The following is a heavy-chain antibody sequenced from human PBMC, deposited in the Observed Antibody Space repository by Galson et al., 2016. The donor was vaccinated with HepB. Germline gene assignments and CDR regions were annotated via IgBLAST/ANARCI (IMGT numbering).Heavy chain of an antibody. Sequence: SLRLSCADSGFTFSTYGMHWVRQAPGEGLEWVAAISFEGNKQHYADSVKGRFTVSRDNSKNTLYLQMNNLTPDDTAIYYCAKGGVWKQLWLSFDYWGQGTLVTVSS. CDR3: AKGGVWKQLWLSFDY. V-gene: IGHV3-30*18. CDR1: GFTFSTYG. D-gene: IGHD5-18*01. J-gene: IGHJ4*02. CDR2: ISFEGNKQ.